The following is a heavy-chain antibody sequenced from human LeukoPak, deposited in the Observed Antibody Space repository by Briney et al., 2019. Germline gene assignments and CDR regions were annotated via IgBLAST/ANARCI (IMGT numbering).Heavy chain of an antibody. Sequence: SETLSLTCTVSGGSISSYYWNWIRQPPGKGLEWIGYIYYSGRTNYNPSLKSRVTISLDTSKSQFSLKLSSVTAADTAVYYCARAYYFDSSGCDDAFDIWGQGTMVTVSS. CDR1: GGSISSYY. CDR2: IYYSGRT. D-gene: IGHD3-22*01. J-gene: IGHJ3*02. V-gene: IGHV4-59*01. CDR3: ARAYYFDSSGCDDAFDI.